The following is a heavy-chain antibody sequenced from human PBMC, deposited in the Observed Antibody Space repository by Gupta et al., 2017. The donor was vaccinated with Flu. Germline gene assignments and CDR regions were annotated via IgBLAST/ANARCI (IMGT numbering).Heavy chain of an antibody. CDR2: ISGDSTYI. CDR3: ARQEGIAAAGTGFDY. D-gene: IGHD6-13*01. J-gene: IGHJ4*02. Sequence: EVQMVASGGGLVKPGGSLISSCAASVFTCRSYSMNWVRLAPGKGLEWVSSISGDSTYIYYADSVKGRFTISRDNAKNSLYLQMDSLRAEDTAVYYCARQEGIAAAGTGFDYWGQGILVTASS. CDR1: VFTCRSYS. V-gene: IGHV3-21*01.